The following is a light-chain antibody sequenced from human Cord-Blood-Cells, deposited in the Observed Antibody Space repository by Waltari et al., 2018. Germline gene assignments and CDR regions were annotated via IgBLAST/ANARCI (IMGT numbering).Light chain of an antibody. CDR3: QQYNNWPPWT. Sequence: EIVMTQSPATLSVSPGERAILSCRASQSVSSNLAWYQQKPGQAPWLLIYGASTRATGIPARFSGSGSGTEFTLTISSLQSEDFAVYYCQQYNNWPPWTFGQGTKVEIK. CDR1: QSVSSN. V-gene: IGKV3-15*01. J-gene: IGKJ1*01. CDR2: GAS.